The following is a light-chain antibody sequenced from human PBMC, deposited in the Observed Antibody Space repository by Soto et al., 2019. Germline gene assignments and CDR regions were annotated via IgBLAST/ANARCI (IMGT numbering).Light chain of an antibody. CDR3: SSYTSSSTPVV. CDR2: DVS. CDR1: SSDVGGYNY. Sequence: QSALTQPASVSGAPGPSITISCTGTSSDVGGYNYVSWYQQHPGKAPKLMIYDVSNRPSGVSNRFSGSKSGNTASLTISGLQAEDDADYYCSSYTSSSTPVVFGGGTQLTVL. V-gene: IGLV2-14*01. J-gene: IGLJ2*01.